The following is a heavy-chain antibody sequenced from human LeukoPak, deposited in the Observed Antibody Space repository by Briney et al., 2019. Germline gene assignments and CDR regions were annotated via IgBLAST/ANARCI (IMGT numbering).Heavy chain of an antibody. CDR3: ARGYGSGSYYGH. J-gene: IGHJ4*02. CDR2: IYYSGST. V-gene: IGHV4-59*01. Sequence: SETLSLTCSVSGGSISSYYWSWIRQPPGKGLEWIGHIYYSGSTNYNPSLKSRVTISIDTSKNQFSLWLSSVTAADTAVYYCARGYGSGSYYGHWGQGTLVTVSS. D-gene: IGHD3-10*01. CDR1: GGSISSYY.